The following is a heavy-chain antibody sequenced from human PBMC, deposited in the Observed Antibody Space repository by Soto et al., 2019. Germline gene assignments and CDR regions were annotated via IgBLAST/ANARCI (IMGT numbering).Heavy chain of an antibody. CDR1: GFTLSNYG. CDR3: ARPYSSNSNWFDP. Sequence: VGSLRLFCAASGFTLSNYGMHWVRQAPGKGLEWVAVLRDDADDAYYVDSVKGRFTISRDNSKNTLYMQMNYLRAEDTAVYYCARPYSSNSNWFDPWGQGTPVTVS. D-gene: IGHD6-19*01. V-gene: IGHV3-33*08. J-gene: IGHJ5*02. CDR2: LRDDADDA.